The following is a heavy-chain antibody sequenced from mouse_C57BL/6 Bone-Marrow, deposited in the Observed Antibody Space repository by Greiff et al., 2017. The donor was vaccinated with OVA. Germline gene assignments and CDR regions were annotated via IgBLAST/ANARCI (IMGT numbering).Heavy chain of an antibody. V-gene: IGHV3-6*01. J-gene: IGHJ1*03. CDR1: GYSITSGYY. D-gene: IGHD1-1*01. Sequence: EVKLMESGPGLVKPSQSLSLTCSVTGYSITSGYYWNWIRQFPGNKLEWMGYISYDGSNNYNPSLKNRISITRDTSKNQFFLKLNSVTTEDTATYYCARDNGSSPCWYFDVWGTGTTVTVSS. CDR3: ARDNGSSPCWYFDV. CDR2: ISYDGSN.